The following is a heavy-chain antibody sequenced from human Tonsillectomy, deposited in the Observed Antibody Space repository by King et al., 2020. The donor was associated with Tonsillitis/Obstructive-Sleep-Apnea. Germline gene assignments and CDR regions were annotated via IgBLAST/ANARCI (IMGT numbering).Heavy chain of an antibody. Sequence: VQLVESGGGLVQPGRSLRLPCAASGITFDNYAMYWVRQAPGKGLEWVSGISWNSGTIVYADSVKGRFTISRDNAKNSLFLQMHSLRAEDMAFYYCVKDLIRRDSGTPANAFDIWGQGTMVTVSS. CDR1: GITFDNYA. V-gene: IGHV3-9*03. D-gene: IGHD2-2*01. CDR3: VKDLIRRDSGTPANAFDI. J-gene: IGHJ3*02. CDR2: ISWNSGTI.